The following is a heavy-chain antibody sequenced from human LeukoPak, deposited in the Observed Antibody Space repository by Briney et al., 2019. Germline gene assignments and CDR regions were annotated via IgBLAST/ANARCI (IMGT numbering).Heavy chain of an antibody. CDR2: INPNSGGT. V-gene: IGHV1-2*02. J-gene: IGHJ3*02. D-gene: IGHD6-6*01. CDR3: ARVYSSSSGAFDI. CDR1: GYTFTGYY. Sequence: ASVKVSCKASGYTFTGYYMHWVRQAPGQGLEWMGWINPNSGGTNYAQKFQGRVTMTRDTSISTAYMELSRLRSDDPAVYYCARVYSSSSGAFDIWGQGTMVTVSS.